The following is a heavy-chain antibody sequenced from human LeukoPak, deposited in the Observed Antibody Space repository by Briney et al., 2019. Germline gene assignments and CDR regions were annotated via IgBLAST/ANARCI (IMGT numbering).Heavy chain of an antibody. D-gene: IGHD3-3*01. CDR1: GGSISSGSYY. CDR3: AIDPVDYDFWSGHFDY. CDR2: IYTSGST. V-gene: IGHV4-61*02. Sequence: SETLSLTCTVSGGSISSGSYYWSWIRQSAGKGLEWIGRIYTSGSTNYNPSLKSRVTISVDTSKNQFSLKLSSVTAADTAVYYCAIDPVDYDFWSGHFDYWGQGTLVTVSS. J-gene: IGHJ4*02.